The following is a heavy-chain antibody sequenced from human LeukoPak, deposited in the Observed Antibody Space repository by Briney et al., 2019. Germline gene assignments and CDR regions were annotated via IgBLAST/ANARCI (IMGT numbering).Heavy chain of an antibody. J-gene: IGHJ5*02. CDR2: IIPIFGTA. CDR1: GGTFSSYA. CDR3: ARETDLIVGATYSWFDP. D-gene: IGHD1-26*01. V-gene: IGHV1-69*13. Sequence: SVKVSCKASGGTFSSYAISWVRQAPEQGLEWMGGIIPIFGTANYAQKFQGRFTITADESTSTAYMELSSLRSEDTAVYYCARETDLIVGATYSWFDPWGQGTLVTVSS.